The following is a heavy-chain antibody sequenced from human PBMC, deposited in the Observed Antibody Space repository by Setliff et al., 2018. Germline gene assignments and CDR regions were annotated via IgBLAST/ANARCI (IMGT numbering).Heavy chain of an antibody. CDR3: ARTHCTTTSCFYFDY. J-gene: IGHJ4*02. D-gene: IGHD2-2*01. Sequence: PSETLSLTCTVSGASVTSFDYYWTCIRQSPGKGLEYIGHISHGVSTSYSPSLKSRLSISADTSKNQFSLKLTSVTAADTAVYYCARTHCTTTSCFYFDYWGQGTVVTVSS. CDR2: ISHGVST. V-gene: IGHV4-30-4*01. CDR1: GASVTSFDYY.